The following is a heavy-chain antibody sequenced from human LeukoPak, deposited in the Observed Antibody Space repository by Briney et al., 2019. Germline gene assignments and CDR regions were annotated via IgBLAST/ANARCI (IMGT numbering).Heavy chain of an antibody. J-gene: IGHJ4*02. D-gene: IGHD3-10*01. CDR2: IYYSGST. V-gene: IGHV4-30-4*08. CDR3: ARVGVRGVIKY. CDR1: GGSISSGDYY. Sequence: SETLSLTCTVSGGSISSGDYYWSWIRQPPGKGQEWIGYIYYSGSTYYNPSLKSRVTISVDTSKNQFSLKLSSVTAADTAVYYCARVGVRGVIKYWGQGTLVTVSS.